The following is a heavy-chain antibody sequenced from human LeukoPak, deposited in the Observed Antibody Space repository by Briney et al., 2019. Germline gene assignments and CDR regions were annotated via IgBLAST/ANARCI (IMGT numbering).Heavy chain of an antibody. V-gene: IGHV4-34*01. J-gene: IGHJ4*02. CDR3: AKEYYDILTGYYWGEGGYIDY. CDR2: INHSGST. CDR1: GGSFSGYY. Sequence: SETLSLTCAVYGGSFSGYYWSWIRQPPGKGLEWIGEINHSGSTNYNPSLKSRVTISVDTSKNQFSLKLSSVTAADTAVYYCAKEYYDILTGYYWGEGGYIDYWGQGTLVTVSS. D-gene: IGHD3-9*01.